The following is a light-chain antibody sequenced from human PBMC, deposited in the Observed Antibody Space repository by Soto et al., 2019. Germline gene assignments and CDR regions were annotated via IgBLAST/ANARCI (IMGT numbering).Light chain of an antibody. CDR1: SSNIGSNT. CDR2: SNN. J-gene: IGLJ2*01. V-gene: IGLV1-44*01. CDR3: AAWDDSLNVV. Sequence: QSVLTQPPSASGTPGQRVTISCSGSSSNIGSNTVNWYQQLPGTAPKLLIYSNNPRPSGVPDRFSGSKSGTSASLAISGLQSEDEADYYCAAWDDSLNVVFGGGTKVTVL.